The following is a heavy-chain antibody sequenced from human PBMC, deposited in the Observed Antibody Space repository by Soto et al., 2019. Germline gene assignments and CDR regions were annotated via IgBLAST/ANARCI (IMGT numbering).Heavy chain of an antibody. Sequence: QVQLVESGGGVVQPGRSLRLSCAASGFTFSSYGMHWVRQAPGKGLEWVAVIWYDGSNKYYADSVKGRFTISRDNSKNTLYLQMNSLRAEDTAVYYCARDEDTAMVIPYYYYGMDVWGQGTTVTVSS. CDR2: IWYDGSNK. J-gene: IGHJ6*02. V-gene: IGHV3-33*01. CDR1: GFTFSSYG. D-gene: IGHD5-18*01. CDR3: ARDEDTAMVIPYYYYGMDV.